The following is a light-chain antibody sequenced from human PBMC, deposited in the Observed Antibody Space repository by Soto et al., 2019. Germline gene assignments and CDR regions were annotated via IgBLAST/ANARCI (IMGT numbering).Light chain of an antibody. J-gene: IGLJ1*01. Sequence: QSALTQPASVSGSPGQSITISCTGTSSDVGGYNYVSWYQQHPGKAPKLMIYEVSNRPSGVSNRFSGSKSGNTASLTISGLQAEDEAGYYCSSYTSSSLLIFGTGTKLTVL. CDR3: SSYTSSSLLI. CDR2: EVS. V-gene: IGLV2-14*01. CDR1: SSDVGGYNY.